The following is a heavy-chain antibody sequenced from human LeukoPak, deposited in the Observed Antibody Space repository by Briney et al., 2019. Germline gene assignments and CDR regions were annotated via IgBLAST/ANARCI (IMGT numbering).Heavy chain of an antibody. V-gene: IGHV4-30-2*01. J-gene: IGHJ5*02. CDR1: GGSISSGGYS. CDR3: ARVSGTWFDP. D-gene: IGHD1-26*01. Sequence: SETLSLTCAVSGGSISSGGYSWSWIRQPPGKGLEWIGYIYHSGSTYYNPSLKSRVTISVDTSKNQFSLKLSSVTAADTAVYYCARVSGTWFDPWGQGTLVTVSS. CDR2: IYHSGST.